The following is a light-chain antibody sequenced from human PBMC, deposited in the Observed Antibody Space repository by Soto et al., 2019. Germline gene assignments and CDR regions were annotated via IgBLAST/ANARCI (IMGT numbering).Light chain of an antibody. CDR3: QQYHNYWT. Sequence: DIQMTQSPSTLSASVGDRVTITCRASQSIGNKLAWYQQKPGKAPKLLIYDASSLESGVPSRFSGSGSGTEFTHTISSLRPDDFAIYYCQQYHNYWTFGQGTKVEIK. V-gene: IGKV1-5*01. CDR1: QSIGNK. J-gene: IGKJ1*01. CDR2: DAS.